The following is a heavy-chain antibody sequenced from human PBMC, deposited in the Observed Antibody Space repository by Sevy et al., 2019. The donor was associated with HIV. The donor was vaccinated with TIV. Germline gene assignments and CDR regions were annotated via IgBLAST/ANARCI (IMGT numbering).Heavy chain of an antibody. Sequence: GGSLRLSCAASGFTFSSYGMHWVRQAPGKGLEWVAVISYDGSNKYYADSVKGRFTISRDNSKNTLYLQMNSLRAEDTAVYYCAKDAGVRGASSYGMDVWGQGTTVTVSS. V-gene: IGHV3-30*18. CDR3: AKDAGVRGASSYGMDV. D-gene: IGHD3-10*01. CDR1: GFTFSSYG. CDR2: ISYDGSNK. J-gene: IGHJ6*02.